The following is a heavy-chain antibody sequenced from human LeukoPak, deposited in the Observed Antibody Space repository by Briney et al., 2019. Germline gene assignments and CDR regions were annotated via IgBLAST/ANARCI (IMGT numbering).Heavy chain of an antibody. J-gene: IGHJ6*04. D-gene: IGHD2-15*01. CDR1: GGTFSSYA. Sequence: GASVKVSCKASGGTFSSYAINWVRQAPGQGLEWMGGIIPIFGTTNYAQKFQGRVTITADESTSTAYMELSSLRSEDTAAYYCASQTLEYCSGGSCHRVIMDVWGKGTTVTVSS. V-gene: IGHV1-69*13. CDR3: ASQTLEYCSGGSCHRVIMDV. CDR2: IIPIFGTT.